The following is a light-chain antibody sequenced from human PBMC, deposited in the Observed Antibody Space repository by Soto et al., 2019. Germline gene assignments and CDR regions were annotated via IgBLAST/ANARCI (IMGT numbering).Light chain of an antibody. CDR2: GAA. J-gene: IGKJ1*01. CDR3: QQYGSTPPT. Sequence: ETAETQSPAPRYLSPREGATLSCSASQSVSSSRLAWYRQKHCQAPRLLMYGAASRATGIPDRFSSSGSGTDFTLTIIRLEPEDVAVDYCQQYGSTPPTFGHGTKVDIK. CDR1: QSVSSSR. V-gene: IGKV3-20*01.